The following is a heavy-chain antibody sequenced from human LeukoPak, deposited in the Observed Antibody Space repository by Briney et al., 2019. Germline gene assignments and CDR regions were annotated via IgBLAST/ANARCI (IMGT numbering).Heavy chain of an antibody. D-gene: IGHD3-22*01. CDR2: MNPNSGNT. CDR3: ARGKIMSVGYYDSSVSLDY. CDR1: GYTFTSYD. J-gene: IGHJ4*02. V-gene: IGHV1-8*01. Sequence: ASVKVSCKASGYTFTSYDINWVRQATGQGLEWMGWMNPNSGNTGYAQKFQGRVTMTRNTSISTAYMELSSLRSEDTAVYYCARGKIMSVGYYDSSVSLDYWGQGTLVTVSS.